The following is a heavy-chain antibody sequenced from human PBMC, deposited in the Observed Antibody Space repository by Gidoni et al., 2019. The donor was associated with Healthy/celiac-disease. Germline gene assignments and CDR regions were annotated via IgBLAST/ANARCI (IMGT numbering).Heavy chain of an antibody. CDR1: GFTFSRYA. V-gene: IGHV3-23*01. CDR3: AKDSSPPIAVAGMEYFDY. J-gene: IGHJ4*02. CDR2: ISGSGGST. Sequence: EVQLLESGGGLVQPGGSLRLSCAASGFTFSRYAMSWVRQAPGKGLEWVSAISGSGGSTYYADSVKGRFTISRDNSKNTLYLQMNSLRAEDTAVYYCAKDSSPPIAVAGMEYFDYWGQGTLVTVSS. D-gene: IGHD6-19*01.